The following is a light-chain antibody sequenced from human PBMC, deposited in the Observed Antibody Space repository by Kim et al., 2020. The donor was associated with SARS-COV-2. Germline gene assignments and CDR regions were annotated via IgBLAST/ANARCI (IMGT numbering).Light chain of an antibody. CDR1: QSVSNSY. V-gene: IGKV3-20*01. Sequence: EIVLTQSPGILSLSPGERATLSCRASQSVSNSYVAWYKQRPGQAPRLLIYGASSRATGIPDRFSGGGSGTDFTLTISRLEPEDFAVYHCQQYGDSPYTFGQGTKLEI. J-gene: IGKJ2*01. CDR2: GAS. CDR3: QQYGDSPYT.